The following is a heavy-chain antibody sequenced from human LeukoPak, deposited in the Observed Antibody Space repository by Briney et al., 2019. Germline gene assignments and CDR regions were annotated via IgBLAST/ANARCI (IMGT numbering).Heavy chain of an antibody. CDR2: INPSGGST. CDR1: GYTFTSYY. CDR3: ARLIPQKWELPGKWFDP. V-gene: IGHV1-46*01. D-gene: IGHD1-26*01. Sequence: ASVTVSCKASGYTFTSYYMHWVRQAPGQGLEWMGIINPSGGSTSYAQKFQGRVTMTRDMSTSTVYMELRSLRSGDTAVYYCARLIPQKWELPGKWFDPWGQGTLVTVSS. J-gene: IGHJ5*02.